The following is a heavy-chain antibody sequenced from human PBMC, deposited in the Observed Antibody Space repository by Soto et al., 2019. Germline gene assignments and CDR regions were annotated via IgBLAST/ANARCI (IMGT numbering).Heavy chain of an antibody. D-gene: IGHD3-3*01. Sequence: PGGSLRLTCAASGFTFSSYAMRWVSQSPGKGLEWVSAISGSGGSTYYADSVKGRFTISRDNSKNTVYLQMNSVRAEDTAVYYCAKSRVLRFLEWFPGRYYFDYWGQGTLVTVSS. CDR2: ISGSGGST. CDR1: GFTFSSYA. J-gene: IGHJ4*02. CDR3: AKSRVLRFLEWFPGRYYFDY. V-gene: IGHV3-23*01.